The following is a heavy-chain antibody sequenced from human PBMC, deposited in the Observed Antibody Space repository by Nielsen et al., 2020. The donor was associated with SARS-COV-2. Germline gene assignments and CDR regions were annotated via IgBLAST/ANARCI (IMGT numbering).Heavy chain of an antibody. CDR1: GFTFSSYG. CDR2: IWYDGSNK. D-gene: IGHD3-10*01. Sequence: GESLKISCAASGFTFSSYGMHWVRQAPGKGLEWVAVIWYDGSNKYYADSVKGRFTISRDNSKNTLYLQMNSLRAEDTAAYYCAKGPYYYGSGVPDYWGQGTLVTVSS. J-gene: IGHJ4*02. V-gene: IGHV3-30*02. CDR3: AKGPYYYGSGVPDY.